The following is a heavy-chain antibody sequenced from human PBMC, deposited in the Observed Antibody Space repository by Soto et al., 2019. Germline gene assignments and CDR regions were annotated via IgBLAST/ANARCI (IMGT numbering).Heavy chain of an antibody. CDR1: SGSISSSNW. D-gene: IGHD6-19*01. V-gene: IGHV4-4*02. CDR3: AREGVAGVHVTLDY. Sequence: QVQLQESGPGLVKPSGTLSLTCAVSSGSISSSNWWSWVRQPPGKGLEWIGELYHSGSTNYNPSLKSRVTISVDKSKNQFSLKLSSVTAADTAVYYCAREGVAGVHVTLDYWGQGTLVTVSS. CDR2: LYHSGST. J-gene: IGHJ4*02.